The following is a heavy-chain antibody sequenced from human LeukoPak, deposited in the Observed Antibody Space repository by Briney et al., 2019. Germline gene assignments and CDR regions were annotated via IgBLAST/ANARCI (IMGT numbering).Heavy chain of an antibody. CDR3: AKDYNYGFDY. CDR2: IRYEGNNK. Sequence: GGSLRLSCAASASSLRNNGMHWVRQAPDKGLEWVASIRYEGNNKSYAESVKGRFTISRDNFNNMLYLQMNSLRAEDTAVYYCAKDYNYGFDYWGQGAQVTVSA. CDR1: ASSLRNNG. J-gene: IGHJ4*02. D-gene: IGHD5-24*01. V-gene: IGHV3-30*02.